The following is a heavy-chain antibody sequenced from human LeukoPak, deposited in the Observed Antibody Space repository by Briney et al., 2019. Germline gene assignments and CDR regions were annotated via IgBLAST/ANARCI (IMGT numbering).Heavy chain of an antibody. CDR2: INHSGST. J-gene: IGHJ2*01. D-gene: IGHD6-25*01. Sequence: KPSETLSLTCAVYGGSFSGYYWSWIRQPPGKGLEWIGEINHSGSTNYNPSLKSRVTISVDTSKNQFSLKLSSVTAADTAVYYCARYLAAGYFDLWGRGTLVTVSS. CDR1: GGSFSGYY. CDR3: ARYLAAGYFDL. V-gene: IGHV4-34*01.